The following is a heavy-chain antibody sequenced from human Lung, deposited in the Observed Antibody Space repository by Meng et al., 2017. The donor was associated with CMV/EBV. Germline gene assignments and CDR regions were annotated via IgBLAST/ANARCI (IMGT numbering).Heavy chain of an antibody. CDR1: GGSINSYY. CDR3: ARGSYLAVEG. CDR2: FYYRGNS. Sequence: ESGPGLVNPSEPLSLTCTVSGGSINSYYWSWIRQPPGQGLEWLGYFYYRGNSNYNPSLKSRVTISVDTSKNLFSLNLTSVTAADAALYYCARGSYLAVEGWGLGTLVTVSS. J-gene: IGHJ4*02. V-gene: IGHV4-59*01. D-gene: IGHD2-21*01.